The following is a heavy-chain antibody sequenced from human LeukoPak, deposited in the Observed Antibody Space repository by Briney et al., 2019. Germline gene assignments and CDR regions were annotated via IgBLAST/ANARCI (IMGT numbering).Heavy chain of an antibody. CDR2: IIPIFGTA. J-gene: IGHJ6*04. V-gene: IGHV1-69*06. D-gene: IGHD3-10*01. CDR1: GGTFSSYA. CDR3: ARGDSGSSHMDV. Sequence: ASVKVSCKASGGTFSSYAISWVRQAPGQGLEWMGGIIPIFGTANYAQKFQGRVTITADKSTSTAYMELSSLRSEDTAVYYCARGDSGSSHMDVWGKGTTVTVPS.